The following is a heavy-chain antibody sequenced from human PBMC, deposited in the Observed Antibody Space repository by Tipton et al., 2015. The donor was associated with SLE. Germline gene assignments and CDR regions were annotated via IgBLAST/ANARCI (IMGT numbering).Heavy chain of an antibody. D-gene: IGHD6-13*01. CDR2: IYYSGST. J-gene: IGHJ5*02. Sequence: TLSLTCTVSGGSISSYYWSWIRQPPGKGLEWIGYIYYSGSTNYNPSLKSRVTISVDTSKNQFSLKLSSVTAADTAVYYCARFSLAAAGTWFDLWGQGTLVTVSS. V-gene: IGHV4-59*08. CDR1: GGSISSYY. CDR3: ARFSLAAAGTWFDL.